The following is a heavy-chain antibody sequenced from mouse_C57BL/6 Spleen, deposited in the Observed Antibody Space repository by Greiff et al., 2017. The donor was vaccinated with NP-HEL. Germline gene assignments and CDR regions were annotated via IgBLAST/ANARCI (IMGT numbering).Heavy chain of an antibody. CDR1: GFTFSSYT. CDR2: ISGGGGNT. Sequence: EVKLVESGGGLVKPGGSLKLSCAASGFTFSSYTMSWVRQTPEKRLEWVATISGGGGNTYYPDSVKGRFTISRDNAKNTLYLQMSSLRSEDTALYYCARGGGNYVWFAYWGQGTLVTVSA. D-gene: IGHD2-1*01. V-gene: IGHV5-9*01. CDR3: ARGGGNYVWFAY. J-gene: IGHJ3*01.